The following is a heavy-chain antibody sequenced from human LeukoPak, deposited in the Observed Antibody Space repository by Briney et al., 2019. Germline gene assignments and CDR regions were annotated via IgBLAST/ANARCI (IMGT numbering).Heavy chain of an antibody. Sequence: GGSLRLSCAASGFTFSSYNMNWVRQAPGKGLEWASFISYSGSTIFYADSVKGRFTISRDSAKNSLYLQMGSLRAEDTAVYFCARGVKSAIGKWNYVWFDPWGQGTLVTVAS. J-gene: IGHJ5*02. V-gene: IGHV3-48*01. CDR1: GFTFSSYN. CDR3: ARGVKSAIGKWNYVWFDP. CDR2: ISYSGSTI. D-gene: IGHD1-7*01.